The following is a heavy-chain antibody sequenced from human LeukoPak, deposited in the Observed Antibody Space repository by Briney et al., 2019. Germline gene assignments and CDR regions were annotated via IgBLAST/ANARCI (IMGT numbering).Heavy chain of an antibody. J-gene: IGHJ4*02. CDR2: ISYDESNK. D-gene: IGHD2-2*01. CDR1: GFTFSSYA. V-gene: IGHV3-30-3*01. CDR3: ARDGGYCSSSNCHGDY. Sequence: GGSLRLSCAASGFTFSSYAMHWVRQAPGKGLEWVAVISYDESNKYYADSVKGRFTISRDNSKNTLYLQMNSLRAEDTAVHYCARDGGYCSSSNCHGDYWGQGTLVTVSS.